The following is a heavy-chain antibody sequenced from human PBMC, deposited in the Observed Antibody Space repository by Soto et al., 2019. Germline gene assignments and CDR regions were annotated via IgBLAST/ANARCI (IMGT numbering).Heavy chain of an antibody. CDR1: GYTFTNYE. CDR3: ARMASSGSLNWFDP. Sequence: ASVKVSCKASGYTFTNYEINWVRQATGQGLEWMGWMNPGSGNTGYAHKFQGRVTMTRNISISTAYMELSRLGSDDTAIYYCARMASSGSLNWFDPWGQGTLVTVSS. V-gene: IGHV1-8*01. D-gene: IGHD5-12*01. J-gene: IGHJ5*02. CDR2: MNPGSGNT.